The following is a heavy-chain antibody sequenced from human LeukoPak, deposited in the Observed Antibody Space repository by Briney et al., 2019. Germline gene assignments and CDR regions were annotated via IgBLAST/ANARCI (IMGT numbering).Heavy chain of an antibody. CDR2: IYYSGST. J-gene: IGHJ6*02. CDR1: GGSISSYY. CDR3: ARDRYYYYGMDA. Sequence: SETLSLTCTVSGGSISSYYWSWIRQPPGKGLEWIGYIYYSGSTNYNPSLKSRVTISVDTSKNQFSLKLSSVTAADTAVYYWARDRYYYYGMDAWGQGTTVTVSS. V-gene: IGHV4-59*01.